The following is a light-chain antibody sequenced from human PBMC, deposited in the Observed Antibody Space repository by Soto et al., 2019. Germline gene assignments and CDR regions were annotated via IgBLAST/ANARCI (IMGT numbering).Light chain of an antibody. Sequence: EIVMTQSPGTLSVSPGERATLSCRASQTIDTNLAWYQQKPCQAPRLLIFGASTRATGIPARFSGSGSGTEFSLTITSLQSEDFALYYCQQYKNRPPWTFGQGTKVDIK. CDR3: QQYKNRPPWT. J-gene: IGKJ1*01. V-gene: IGKV3-15*01. CDR2: GAS. CDR1: QTIDTN.